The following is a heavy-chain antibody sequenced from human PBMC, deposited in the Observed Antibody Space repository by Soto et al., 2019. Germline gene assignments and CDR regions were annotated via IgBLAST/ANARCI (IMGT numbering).Heavy chain of an antibody. CDR2: INHSGST. D-gene: IGHD5-18*01. V-gene: IGHV4-34*01. CDR1: GGSFGGYD. Sequence: SVTLCVTWGVDGGSFGGYDGSWIRQPPGKGLEWIGEINHSGSTNYNPSLKSRVTISVDTSKNQFSLKLSSVTAADTAVYYCATSWGYSSGTGHYWGPGTLVTVS. J-gene: IGHJ4*02. CDR3: ATSWGYSSGTGHY.